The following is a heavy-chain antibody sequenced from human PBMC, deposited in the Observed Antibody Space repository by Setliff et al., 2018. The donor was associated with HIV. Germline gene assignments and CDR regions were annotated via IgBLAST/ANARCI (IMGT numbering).Heavy chain of an antibody. CDR2: INPKNGAT. Sequence: ASVKVSCKTFGYRFTDFYVNWVRQAPGQGLEWMGWINPKNGATKNAQRFQGRVAMTWDTSISTAYVELSRLGIDDTAVYYCARDTMAKAGTTPFSYYYYMDVWGNGTTVTVSS. CDR3: ARDTMAKAGTTPFSYYYYMDV. CDR1: GYRFTDFY. V-gene: IGHV1-2*02. J-gene: IGHJ6*03. D-gene: IGHD3-10*01.